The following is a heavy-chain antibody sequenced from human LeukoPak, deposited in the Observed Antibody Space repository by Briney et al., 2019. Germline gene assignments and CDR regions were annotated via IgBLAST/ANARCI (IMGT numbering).Heavy chain of an antibody. CDR3: ARGYSRRYYYYGMDV. D-gene: IGHD1-26*01. Sequence: GGSLRLSCAASGFTFSSNYMSWVRQAPGKGLEWVSVIYSGGSTYYADSVKGRFTISRDNSKNTLYLQMNSLRAEDTAVYYCARGYSRRYYYYGMDVWGQGTTVTVSS. CDR1: GFTFSSNY. CDR2: IYSGGST. J-gene: IGHJ6*02. V-gene: IGHV3-66*01.